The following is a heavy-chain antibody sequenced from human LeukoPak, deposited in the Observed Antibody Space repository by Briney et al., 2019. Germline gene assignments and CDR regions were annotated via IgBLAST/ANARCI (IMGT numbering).Heavy chain of an antibody. CDR1: GGSISSSSYY. CDR2: IYYSGST. Sequence: SETLSLTCTVSGGSISSSSYYWGWIRQPPGKGLEWIGSIYYSGSTYYNPSLKSRVTISVDTSKNQFSLKLSSVTAEDTAVYYCARDLPSLRFLEWFHWFDPWGQGTLVTVSS. D-gene: IGHD3-3*01. J-gene: IGHJ5*02. CDR3: ARDLPSLRFLEWFHWFDP. V-gene: IGHV4-39*07.